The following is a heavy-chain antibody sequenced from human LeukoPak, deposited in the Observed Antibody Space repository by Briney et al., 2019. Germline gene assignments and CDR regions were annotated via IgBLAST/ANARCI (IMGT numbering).Heavy chain of an antibody. CDR2: IIPILGIA. D-gene: IGHD2-2*01. V-gene: IGHV1-69*04. Sequence: SVKVSCKASGGTFSSCTISWVRQAPGQGLEWMGRIIPILGIANYAQKFQGRVTITADKSTSTAYMELSSLRSEDTAVYYCAREKGYCSSTSCFDAFDIWGQGTMVTVSS. J-gene: IGHJ3*02. CDR3: AREKGYCSSTSCFDAFDI. CDR1: GGTFSSCT.